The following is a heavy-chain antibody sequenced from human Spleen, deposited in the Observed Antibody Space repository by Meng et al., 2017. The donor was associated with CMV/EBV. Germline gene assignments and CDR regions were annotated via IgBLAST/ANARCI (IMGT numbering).Heavy chain of an antibody. CDR3: TRLPTDSDYGDYFNS. J-gene: IGHJ4*02. D-gene: IGHD4/OR15-4a*01. CDR2: IRTRPNNYAT. CDR1: FTVSGSA. V-gene: IGHV3-73*01. Sequence: FTVSGSAMHGVRRASGKGLEWVGRIRTRPNNYATAYAASVKGRITISRDDSKNTTYLQMNSLKTEDTAVYYYTRLPTDSDYGDYFNSWGQGALVTVSS.